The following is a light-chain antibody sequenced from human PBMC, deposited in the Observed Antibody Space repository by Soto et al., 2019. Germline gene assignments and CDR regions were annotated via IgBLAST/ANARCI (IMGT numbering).Light chain of an antibody. CDR1: SSDVATYSL. V-gene: IGLV2-23*02. J-gene: IGLJ3*02. Sequence: QSVLTQPASVSGSPGQSITISCTGTSSDVATYSLVSWYQQRPGTAPQLIIYEVTKRPSGVSTRFSGSQSGNTASLTISGLQADDEADYYCCSRVFGGGTKLTVL. CDR2: EVT. CDR3: CSRV.